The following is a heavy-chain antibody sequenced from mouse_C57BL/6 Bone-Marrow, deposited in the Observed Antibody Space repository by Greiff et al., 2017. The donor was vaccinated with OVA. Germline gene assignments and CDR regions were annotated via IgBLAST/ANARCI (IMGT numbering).Heavy chain of an antibody. CDR2: ISDGGSYT. D-gene: IGHD2-4*01. CDR1: GFTFSSYA. J-gene: IGHJ4*01. CDR3: ARGGDYDEFYYYAMDY. V-gene: IGHV5-4*01. Sequence: EVQGVESGGGLVKPGGSLKLSCAASGFTFSSYAMSWVRQTPEKRLEWVATISDGGSYTYYPDNVKGRFPISRDNAKNNLYLQMSHLKSEDTAMYYCARGGDYDEFYYYAMDYWGQGTSVTVSS.